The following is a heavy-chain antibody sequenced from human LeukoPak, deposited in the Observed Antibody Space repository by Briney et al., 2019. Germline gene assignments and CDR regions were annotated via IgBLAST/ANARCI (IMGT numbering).Heavy chain of an antibody. D-gene: IGHD3-22*01. CDR1: GDSVSSDTVT. V-gene: IGHV6-1*01. CDR3: ARYDSSGHYDAFDI. Sequence: SQTLSLTCAISGDSVSSDTVTWNWIRQSPSRGLEWLGRTHYRSKWYNDYAVSVKSRITINPDTSKNQFSLLLNSVTPEDTAVYYCARYDSSGHYDAFDIWGQGTMVTVSS. CDR2: THYRSKWYN. J-gene: IGHJ3*02.